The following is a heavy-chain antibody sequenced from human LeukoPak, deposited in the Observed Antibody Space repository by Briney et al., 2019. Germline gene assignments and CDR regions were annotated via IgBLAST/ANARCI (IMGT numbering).Heavy chain of an antibody. CDR1: GYTFTSYG. CDR3: ARDFSYCSGGSCYPTWFDP. J-gene: IGHJ5*02. Sequence: ASVKVSCKASGYTFTSYGISWVRQAPGQGLEWMGWIHPNSGGTNYAQKFQGRVTMTRDTSISTAYMELSRLRSDDTAVYYCARDFSYCSGGSCYPTWFDPWGQGTLVTVSS. CDR2: IHPNSGGT. V-gene: IGHV1-2*02. D-gene: IGHD2-15*01.